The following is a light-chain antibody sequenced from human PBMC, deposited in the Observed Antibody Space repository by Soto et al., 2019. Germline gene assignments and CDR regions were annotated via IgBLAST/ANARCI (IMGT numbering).Light chain of an antibody. CDR2: DVS. Sequence: QSALTQPASVSGSPGQSITISCTGTGSDVGSYNYVSWYQQHPGKAPKLLIYDVSNRPSGVSNRFSGSKSGNTASLTISGLRAEDEADYYCSSYTTSSTLGVFGGGTKLTVL. CDR1: GSDVGSYNY. J-gene: IGLJ2*01. V-gene: IGLV2-14*01. CDR3: SSYTTSSTLGV.